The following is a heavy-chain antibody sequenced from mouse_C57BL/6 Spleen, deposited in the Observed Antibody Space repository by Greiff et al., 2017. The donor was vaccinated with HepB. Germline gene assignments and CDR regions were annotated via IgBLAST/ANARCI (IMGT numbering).Heavy chain of an antibody. CDR1: GYTFTSYW. J-gene: IGHJ3*01. D-gene: IGHD1-1*01. CDR3: ASWGRGSSYD. CDR2: IDPSDSET. V-gene: IGHV1-52*01. Sequence: VQLQQSGAELVRPGSSVKLSCKASGYTFTSYWMHWVKQRPIQGLEWIGNIDPSDSETHYNQKFKDKATLTVDKSSSTAYMQISSLTSEDSAVYYCASWGRGSSYDWGQGTLVTVSA.